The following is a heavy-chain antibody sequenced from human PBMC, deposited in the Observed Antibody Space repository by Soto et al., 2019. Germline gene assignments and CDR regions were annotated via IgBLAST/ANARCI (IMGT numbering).Heavy chain of an antibody. Sequence: EVQLVQSGAEVKKPGESLRISCKGSGYSFTSYWISWVRQMPGKGLARMGRIDPSDSYTNYSPSFQGHVTISADKSISTGYLQWSSLKASDTAMYYCARLQAAAGDNDLTFDYWGQGTLVTVSS. CDR3: ARLQAAAGDNDLTFDY. CDR2: IDPSDSYT. V-gene: IGHV5-10-1*01. CDR1: GYSFTSYW. J-gene: IGHJ4*02. D-gene: IGHD6-13*01.